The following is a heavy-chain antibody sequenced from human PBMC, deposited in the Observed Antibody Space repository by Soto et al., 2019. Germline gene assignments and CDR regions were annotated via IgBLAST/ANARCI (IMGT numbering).Heavy chain of an antibody. CDR1: GFTFSSYA. D-gene: IGHD3-22*01. J-gene: IGHJ4*02. CDR3: ATQIHYDSSGYYSALGY. CDR2: ISYDGSNK. Sequence: QVRLVESGGGVVQPGRSLRLSCAASGFTFSSYAMHWVRQAPGKGLEWVAVISYDGSNKYCADSVKGRFTISRDNSKNTRYLQLNSLRAEDTAVYYCATQIHYDSSGYYSALGYWGQGTLVTVSS. V-gene: IGHV3-30-3*01.